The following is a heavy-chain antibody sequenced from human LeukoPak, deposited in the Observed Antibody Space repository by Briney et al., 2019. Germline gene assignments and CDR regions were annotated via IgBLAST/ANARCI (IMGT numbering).Heavy chain of an antibody. CDR1: GFTFSSNA. V-gene: IGHV3-23*01. Sequence: GGSLRLSCAASGFTFSSNATSWVRQAPGKGLEWVSVISVSGSRAYYADFVKGRFTVSRDNSKNTVLLQMNSLRVEDTAVYYCTKDHDGMHAWGQGTTVTVSS. CDR3: TKDHDGMHA. CDR2: ISVSGSRA. J-gene: IGHJ6*02.